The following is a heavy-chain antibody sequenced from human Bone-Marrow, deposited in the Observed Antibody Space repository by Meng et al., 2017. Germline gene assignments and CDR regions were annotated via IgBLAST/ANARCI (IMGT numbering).Heavy chain of an antibody. J-gene: IGHJ2*01. CDR3: ARRKVGATGRAYYGYFAL. CDR2: INHSGST. Sequence: GGAELLNPWVPLPLPCAFYGGSFIGYSWSRIRQPQGKGLEWIGKINHSGSTNYNPSLKSRVTISVDTSKIQFSLKLSSVTAADTAVYYCARRKVGATGRAYYGYFALWGRGTLVTVSS. D-gene: IGHD1-26*01. V-gene: IGHV4-34*01. CDR1: GGSFIGYS.